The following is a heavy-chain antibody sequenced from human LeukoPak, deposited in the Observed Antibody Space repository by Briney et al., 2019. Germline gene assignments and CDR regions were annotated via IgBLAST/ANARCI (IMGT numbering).Heavy chain of an antibody. V-gene: IGHV3-23*01. Sequence: GSLRLSCAASGFTFSSYAMSWVRQAPGKGLEWVSAISGSGGSTYYADSVKGRFTISRDNSKNTLYLQMDSLRAEDTAVYYCARSIAAAGKALYYWGQGTLVTVSS. CDR1: GFTFSSYA. J-gene: IGHJ4*02. CDR3: ARSIAAAGKALYY. D-gene: IGHD6-13*01. CDR2: ISGSGGST.